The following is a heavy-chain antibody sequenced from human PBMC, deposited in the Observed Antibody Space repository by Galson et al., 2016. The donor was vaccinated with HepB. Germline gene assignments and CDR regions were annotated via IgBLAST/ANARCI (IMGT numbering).Heavy chain of an antibody. V-gene: IGHV1-46*01. CDR2: INPSGGST. Sequence: LEWMGIINPSGGSTSYAQKFQGRVTMTRDTSTSTIYMELSSLRSEDTAVYYCARSAYSGSYYGRDWFDPWGQGTLVTVSS. J-gene: IGHJ5*02. CDR3: ARSAYSGSYYGRDWFDP. D-gene: IGHD1-26*01.